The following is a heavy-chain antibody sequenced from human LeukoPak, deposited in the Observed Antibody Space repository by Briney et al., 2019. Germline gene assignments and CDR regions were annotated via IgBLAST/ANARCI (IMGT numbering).Heavy chain of an antibody. V-gene: IGHV3-43*02. D-gene: IGHD5/OR15-5a*01. CDR3: ARDHVYGGADY. J-gene: IGHJ4*02. CDR2: TSGDGITT. Sequence: GGSLRLSCAASGFTFHNYAIHWVCQAPGKGLEWVSLTSGDGITTYFADSVKGRFTISRDNSKSSLFLQMNSLRTEDTALYYCARDHVYGGADYWGQGTLVTVSS. CDR1: GFTFHNYA.